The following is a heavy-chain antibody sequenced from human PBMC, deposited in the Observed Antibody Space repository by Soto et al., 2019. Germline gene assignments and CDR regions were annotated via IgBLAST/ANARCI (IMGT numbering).Heavy chain of an antibody. V-gene: IGHV1-69*13. Sequence: SVKVSCKASGGTFSSHAISWVRQAPGRGLERMGGIIPIFGTTNYAQNFRARVTITADESTSTAYMELSSLTSEDTAVYYCGSVGYCSSTNCLFYYYHYGMDVWGQGTTVTVSS. J-gene: IGHJ6*02. CDR2: IIPIFGTT. CDR3: GSVGYCSSTNCLFYYYHYGMDV. D-gene: IGHD2-2*03. CDR1: GGTFSSHA.